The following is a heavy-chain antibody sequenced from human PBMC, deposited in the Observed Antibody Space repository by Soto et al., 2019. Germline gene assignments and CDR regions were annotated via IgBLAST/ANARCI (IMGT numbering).Heavy chain of an antibody. V-gene: IGHV4-61*01. CDR1: GGSVRDGSYY. CDR2: IYHSGST. D-gene: IGHD1-7*01. Sequence: SETLSLTCTVSGGSVRDGSYYWAWLRQPPGKGLEWIGHIYHSGSTIYNPSLKSRVTISIDTSKSQFSLNLNSMTAADTAVYYCAKDRNYPRDQFHYWGQGTLVTVSS. J-gene: IGHJ4*02. CDR3: AKDRNYPRDQFHY.